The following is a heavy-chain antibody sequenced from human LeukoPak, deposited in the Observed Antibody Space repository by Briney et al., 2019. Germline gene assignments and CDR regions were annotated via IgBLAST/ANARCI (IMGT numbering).Heavy chain of an antibody. CDR3: ARGAYYYGSGSYLD. J-gene: IGHJ4*02. Sequence: GASVKVSCKASGGTFSSYAISWVRQAPGQGLEWMGGIIPIFGTANYAQKFQGRVTITTGESTSTAYMELSSLRSEDTAVYYCARGAYYYGSGSYLDWGQGTLVTVSS. CDR1: GGTFSSYA. CDR2: IIPIFGTA. V-gene: IGHV1-69*05. D-gene: IGHD3-10*01.